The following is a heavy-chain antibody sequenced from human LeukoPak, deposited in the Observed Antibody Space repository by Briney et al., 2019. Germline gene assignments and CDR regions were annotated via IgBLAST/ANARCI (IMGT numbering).Heavy chain of an antibody. J-gene: IGHJ5*02. CDR2: INYSGSS. CDR1: GGSFRGYY. Sequence: SDTLSLTCAVYGGSFRGYYWSGIRQPPAKGLEGSGEINYSGSSNYNPSLQSRVTMSVDTYKTQFSLKLRSVTASATAVYYCARVGYDSSGYYVWFDPWGQGSLVTVSS. D-gene: IGHD3-22*01. CDR3: ARVGYDSSGYYVWFDP. V-gene: IGHV4-34*01.